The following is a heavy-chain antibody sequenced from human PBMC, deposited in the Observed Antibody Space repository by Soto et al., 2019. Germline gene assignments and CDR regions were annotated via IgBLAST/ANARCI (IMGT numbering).Heavy chain of an antibody. CDR1: GDSITSGGYY. Sequence: SETLSLTCTVTGDSITSGGYYWSWIRQHPGKGLEWLGYIYGSGGSGSTLYNPSLKSRITLSVDTSKTQFSLNLSSVTVADTATYYCARMSYFYDKWYFDLWGRGTLVTVSS. CDR2: IYGSGGSGST. V-gene: IGHV4-31*03. CDR3: ARMSYFYDKWYFDL. D-gene: IGHD3-22*01. J-gene: IGHJ2*01.